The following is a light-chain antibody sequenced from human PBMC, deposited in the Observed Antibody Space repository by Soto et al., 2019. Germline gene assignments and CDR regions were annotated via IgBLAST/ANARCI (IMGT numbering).Light chain of an antibody. V-gene: IGKV3-11*01. CDR2: DAS. Sequence: EIVLTQSPATLSLSPGERATLSCRASQSVSSYLAWYQQKPGQAPRLLIYDASNRATGIPARFSGSGSGTDFTLTINRLKSEDFAVYYSQQYGSSGTF. CDR3: QQYGSSGT. CDR1: QSVSSY. J-gene: IGKJ4*02.